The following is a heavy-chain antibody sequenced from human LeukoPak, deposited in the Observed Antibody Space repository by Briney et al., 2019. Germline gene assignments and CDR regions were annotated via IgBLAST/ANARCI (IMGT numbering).Heavy chain of an antibody. Sequence: GGSLRLSCVASGFTFRTYAMSWVRQAPGKGLEWVSGISDSGGTTYYVDSVKGRFTISRDNSKNTLYLQINSLRAEDMALYYCAKSSDGSTSFDQWGRGTLVTVSS. CDR2: ISDSGGTT. V-gene: IGHV3-23*01. CDR1: GFTFRTYA. D-gene: IGHD2-2*01. J-gene: IGHJ4*02. CDR3: AKSSDGSTSFDQ.